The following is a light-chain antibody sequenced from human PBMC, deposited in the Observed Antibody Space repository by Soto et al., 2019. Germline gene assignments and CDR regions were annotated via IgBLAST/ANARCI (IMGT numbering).Light chain of an antibody. CDR2: WAS. V-gene: IGKV4-1*01. CDR3: QQYYNPPWT. Sequence: DTVMSQSPASLAVSLGGRATINCKSSQRLLYRSNNKNYLAWHQHKAGQPPKLLIYWASTRDSGVPDRFSGSGSGTDFTLTINNVQAEDVAVYYCQQYYNPPWTFGQGTKVEI. J-gene: IGKJ1*01. CDR1: QRLLYRSNNKNY.